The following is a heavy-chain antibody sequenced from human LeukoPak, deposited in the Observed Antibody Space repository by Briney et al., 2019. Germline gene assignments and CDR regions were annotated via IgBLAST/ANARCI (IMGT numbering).Heavy chain of an antibody. V-gene: IGHV4-59*08. CDR1: GVSISSYY. Sequence: PSETLSLTCTASGVSISSYYWSWIRQPPGKGLEWIGYIYYSGSTNYNPSLKSRVTISVDTSKNQFSLKLSSVTATDTAVYYCARLYFDILTGPLPGWFGPWGQGTLVTVSS. CDR3: ARLYFDILTGPLPGWFGP. D-gene: IGHD3-9*01. CDR2: IYYSGST. J-gene: IGHJ5*02.